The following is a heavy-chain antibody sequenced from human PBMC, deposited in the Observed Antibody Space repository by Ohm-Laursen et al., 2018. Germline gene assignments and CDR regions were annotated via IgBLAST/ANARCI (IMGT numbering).Heavy chain of an antibody. V-gene: IGHV4-34*01. CDR2: INHSGST. Sequence: SETLSLTWAVYGGSFSGYYWSWIRQPPGKGLEWIGEINHSGSTNYNPSLKSRVTISVDTSKNQFSLKLSSVTAADTAVYYCASKGYYDSSGYYYRDYGMDVWGQGTTVTVSS. D-gene: IGHD3-22*01. J-gene: IGHJ6*02. CDR1: GGSFSGYY. CDR3: ASKGYYDSSGYYYRDYGMDV.